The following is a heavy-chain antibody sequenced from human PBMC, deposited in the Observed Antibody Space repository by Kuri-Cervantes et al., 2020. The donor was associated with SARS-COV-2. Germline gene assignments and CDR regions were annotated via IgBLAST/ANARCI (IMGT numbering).Heavy chain of an antibody. D-gene: IGHD2-2*01. CDR2: IYYSGGT. Sequence: LRLSCTVSGGSISSGGFYWSWIRQHPGKGLEWIAYIYYSGGTYYNPSLKSRVTISVDTSKNRFSLKLSSVTAADTAVYYCARRPDQNYWYFDLWGRGTLVTVSS. CDR3: ARRPDQNYWYFDL. CDR1: GGSISSGGFY. V-gene: IGHV4-31*03. J-gene: IGHJ2*01.